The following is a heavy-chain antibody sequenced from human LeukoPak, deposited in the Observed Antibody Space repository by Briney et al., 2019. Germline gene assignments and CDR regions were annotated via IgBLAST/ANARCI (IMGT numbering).Heavy chain of an antibody. Sequence: PGGSLRLSCAASGFTFSNAWMSWVRQAPGKGLEWVGRIKSKTDGGTTDYAAPVKGRFTISRDDSKNTLYLQMNSLKTEDTAVYYCTTVFEAYDFWTRYYGMDVWGQGTTVTVSS. CDR3: TTVFEAYDFWTRYYGMDV. D-gene: IGHD3-3*01. J-gene: IGHJ6*02. CDR2: IKSKTDGGTT. V-gene: IGHV3-15*01. CDR1: GFTFSNAW.